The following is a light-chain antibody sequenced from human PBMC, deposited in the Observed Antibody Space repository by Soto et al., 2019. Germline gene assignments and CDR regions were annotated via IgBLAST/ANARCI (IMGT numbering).Light chain of an antibody. CDR1: SSDIGGYDY. CDR3: CSYTRTSNHYF. Sequence: QSVLTQPASVSGSPGQSITISCTGTSSDIGGYDYVSWYQQRPGNAPKLMIYEVRYRPSGVSTRFSGSKSGNAAALTISGLQAEDEAVYYCCSYTRTSNHYFFGSGTKVTVL. CDR2: EVR. V-gene: IGLV2-14*01. J-gene: IGLJ1*01.